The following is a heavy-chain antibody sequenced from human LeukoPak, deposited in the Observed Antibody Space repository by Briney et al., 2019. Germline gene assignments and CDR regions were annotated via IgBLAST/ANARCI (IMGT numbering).Heavy chain of an antibody. CDR2: VWYDGSNK. Sequence: PGGSLRLSCVASGFSFSSYGMHWVRQAPYKGLEWVAVVWYDGSNKYYADSVKGRFTISRDNSKNTLYLQMNSLRAEDTAVYYCARVIAAAGRPNWYFDLWGRGTLVTVSS. D-gene: IGHD6-13*01. J-gene: IGHJ2*01. CDR3: ARVIAAAGRPNWYFDL. CDR1: GFSFSSYG. V-gene: IGHV3-33*01.